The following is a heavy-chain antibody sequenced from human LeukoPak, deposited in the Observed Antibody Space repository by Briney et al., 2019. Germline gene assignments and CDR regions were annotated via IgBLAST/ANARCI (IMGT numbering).Heavy chain of an antibody. Sequence: GGSLRLSCAASGFTFSSYGMHWVRQAPGKGLEWVAFIRYDGSNKYYADSVKGRFTISRDNSKNTLYLQMNSLRAEDTAVYYCAKDLTYDSSGPLDYWGQGTLVTVSS. D-gene: IGHD3-22*01. CDR1: GFTFSSYG. V-gene: IGHV3-30*02. J-gene: IGHJ4*02. CDR2: IRYDGSNK. CDR3: AKDLTYDSSGPLDY.